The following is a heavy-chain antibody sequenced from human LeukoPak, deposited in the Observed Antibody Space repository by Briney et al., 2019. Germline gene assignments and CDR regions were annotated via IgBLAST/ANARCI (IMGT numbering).Heavy chain of an antibody. CDR2: IWYDGSNK. Sequence: PGGSLRLSCAASGFTFSSYGMHWVRQAPVKGLEWVAVIWYDGSNKYYADSVKGRFTISRDNSKNTLYLQMNSLRAEDTAVYYCAREISSSYGIDAFDIWGQGTMVTVSS. D-gene: IGHD6-13*01. J-gene: IGHJ3*02. CDR1: GFTFSSYG. V-gene: IGHV3-33*01. CDR3: AREISSSYGIDAFDI.